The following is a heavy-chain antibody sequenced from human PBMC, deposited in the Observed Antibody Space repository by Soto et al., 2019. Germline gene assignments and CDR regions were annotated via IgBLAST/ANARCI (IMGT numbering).Heavy chain of an antibody. J-gene: IGHJ3*02. CDR3: ARTTLNYDFWSGHDAFDI. V-gene: IGHV1-3*01. CDR1: GHTFTSYA. CDR2: INAGNGNT. Sequence: GASVKVSCKASGHTFTSYAMHWVRQAPGQRLEWMGWINAGNGNTKYSQKFQGRVTITRDTSASTAYMELSSLRSEDTAVYYCARTTLNYDFWSGHDAFDIWGQGTMVTVSS. D-gene: IGHD3-3*01.